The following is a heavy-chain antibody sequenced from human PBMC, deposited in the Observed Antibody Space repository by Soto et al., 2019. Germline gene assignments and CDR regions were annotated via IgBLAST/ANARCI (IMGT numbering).Heavy chain of an antibody. J-gene: IGHJ4*02. CDR3: ARQYSSSWYYHY. V-gene: IGHV4-39*01. CDR1: GGSISSSSYY. CDR2: IYYSGST. D-gene: IGHD6-13*01. Sequence: PSETLSLTCTVSGGSISSSSYYWGWIRRPPGKGLEWIGSIYYSGSTYYNPSLKSRVTISVDTSKNQFSLKLSSVTAADTAVYYCARQYSSSWYYHYWDQGTLVTVSS.